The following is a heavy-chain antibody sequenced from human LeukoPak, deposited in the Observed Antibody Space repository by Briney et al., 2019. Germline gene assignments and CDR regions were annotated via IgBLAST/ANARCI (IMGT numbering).Heavy chain of an antibody. CDR3: ARIRSSGWVFDY. J-gene: IGHJ4*02. CDR2: IYSGGST. V-gene: IGHV3-53*01. CDR1: GFTFSSYA. Sequence: PGGSLRLSCAASGFTFSSYAMSWVHQAPGKGLEWVSVIYSGGSTYYADSVKGRFTISRDNSKNTLYLQMNSLRAEDTAVYYCARIRSSGWVFDYWGQGTLVTVSS. D-gene: IGHD6-19*01.